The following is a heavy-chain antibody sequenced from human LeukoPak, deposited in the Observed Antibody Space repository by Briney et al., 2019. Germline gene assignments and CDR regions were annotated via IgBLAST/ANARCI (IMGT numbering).Heavy chain of an antibody. V-gene: IGHV3-30*02. D-gene: IGHD2-2*01. CDR3: AKDCSSSCPPDY. Sequence: GGSLRLSCAASGFTFSSYGMHWVRQAPGKGLEWVAFIRYDGSNKYYADSVKGRFTISRDNSKNTLYLQMNSLRAEDTAVYYCAKDCSSSCPPDYWGQGTLVTVSS. CDR1: GFTFSSYG. CDR2: IRYDGSNK. J-gene: IGHJ4*02.